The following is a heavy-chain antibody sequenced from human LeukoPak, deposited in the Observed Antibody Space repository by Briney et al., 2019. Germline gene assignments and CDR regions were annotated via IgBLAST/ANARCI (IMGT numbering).Heavy chain of an antibody. J-gene: IGHJ4*02. CDR2: LSRSGTTT. CDR1: GFNFNMFA. V-gene: IGHV3-23*01. D-gene: IGHD2-15*01. CDR3: AKEQRIRHCSEGVCMEGYYFDY. Sequence: GGSLRLSCTGTGFNFNMFAMHWVRQAPGKGLEWVSGLSRSGTTTNYADSVKGRFTISRDRSQHTMFLQLKSLRPEDTAVYYCAKEQRIRHCSEGVCMEGYYFDYWGQGTLVTVSS.